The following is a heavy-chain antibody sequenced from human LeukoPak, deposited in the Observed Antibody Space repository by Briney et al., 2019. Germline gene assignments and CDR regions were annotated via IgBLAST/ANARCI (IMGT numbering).Heavy chain of an antibody. CDR1: GGAIISNF. D-gene: IGHD2-2*01. CDR2: IHYSGRT. CDR3: ARDFLECSRASCLNWFDP. V-gene: IGHV4-59*01. Sequence: SQKLSKTCTVPGGAIISNFWTWIRQNPGKGLEWIGYIHYSGRTNYNPSLKSRVSISVDTSKNEFSLKLSSVTAADTAVYYCARDFLECSRASCLNWFDPWGQGTLVTVSS. J-gene: IGHJ5*02.